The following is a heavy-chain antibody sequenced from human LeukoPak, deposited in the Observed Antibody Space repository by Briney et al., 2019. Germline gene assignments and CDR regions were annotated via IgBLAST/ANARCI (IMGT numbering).Heavy chain of an antibody. V-gene: IGHV4-30-4*07. D-gene: IGHD1-26*01. CDR2: IYHSGAA. CDR1: GDSISSDGHS. J-gene: IGHJ4*02. CDR3: VRGVGGEYFYFDR. Sequence: SETLSLTCGVSGDSISSDGHSWSWIRQPPGKGLEWVGYIYHSGAAYHNPSLKSRLALSVDTSNNQFSLRLRSVAAADTAVYYCVRGVGGEYFYFDRWGQGALVTVSA.